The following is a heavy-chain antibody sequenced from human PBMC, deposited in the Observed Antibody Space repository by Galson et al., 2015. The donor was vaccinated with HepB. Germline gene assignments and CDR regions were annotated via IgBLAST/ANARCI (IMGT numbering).Heavy chain of an antibody. CDR2: ISGFNGNT. J-gene: IGHJ4*02. CDR3: ARGRVGWLRLGDYFDY. D-gene: IGHD5-12*01. CDR1: GYTFTHYG. V-gene: IGHV1-18*01. Sequence: SVKVSCKASGYTFTHYGITWVRQAPGQGLEWMGWISGFNGNTNYAQKLQGRVTLTSDTSTSTAYMELRSLTSDDTAVYYCARGRVGWLRLGDYFDYWGQGTLVTVSS.